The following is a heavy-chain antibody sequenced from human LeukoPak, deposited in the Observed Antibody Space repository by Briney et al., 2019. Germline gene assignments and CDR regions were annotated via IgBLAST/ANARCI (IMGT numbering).Heavy chain of an antibody. J-gene: IGHJ6*02. CDR2: IKQDGSEK. V-gene: IGHV3-7*03. Sequence: GGSLRLSCAASGFTFSSYWMSWVRQAPGKGLEWVANIKQDGSEKYYVDSVKGRFTISRDNAKNSLYLQMNSLRAEDTAVYYCAKNLYCGGGSCYPSALGMDVWGQGTTVTVSS. CDR1: GFTFSSYW. CDR3: AKNLYCGGGSCYPSALGMDV. D-gene: IGHD2-15*01.